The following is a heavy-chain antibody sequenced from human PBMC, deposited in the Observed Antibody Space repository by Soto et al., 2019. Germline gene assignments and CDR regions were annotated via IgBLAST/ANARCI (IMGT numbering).Heavy chain of an antibody. CDR1: GGTFSSYA. V-gene: IGHV1-69*01. D-gene: IGHD6-13*01. Sequence: QVQLVQSGAEVKNPGSSVKVSCKASGGTFSSYAISWVRQAPVQGLEWMGGIIRIFGTANYAQKFQGRVTFTVDESTSTAYMELSSLRSEDTAVYYCERDQAALSSGSIAAAGTFDYWGQGTLVNVSS. CDR2: IIRIFGTA. J-gene: IGHJ4*02. CDR3: ERDQAALSSGSIAAAGTFDY.